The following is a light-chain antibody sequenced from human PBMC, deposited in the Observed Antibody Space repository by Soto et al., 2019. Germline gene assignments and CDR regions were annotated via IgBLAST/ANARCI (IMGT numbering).Light chain of an antibody. V-gene: IGKV1-39*01. J-gene: IGKJ1*01. Sequence: DIQMTQSPSSLSASVGYRVTITCRASQTINNYLNWYQQKPGKAPKLLIYTASSLQSGVPSRFSGSRSGTDFTLTISSLKPEDFATYYCQQSSTARAFGQGTKVDIK. CDR2: TAS. CDR3: QQSSTARA. CDR1: QTINNY.